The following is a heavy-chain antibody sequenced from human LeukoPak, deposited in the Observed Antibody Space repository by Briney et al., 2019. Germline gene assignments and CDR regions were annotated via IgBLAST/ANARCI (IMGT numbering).Heavy chain of an antibody. CDR2: ISSSGGRT. Sequence: GGSLRLSCAASGFIFRSYAMSWVRQAPGKGLEWVSGISSSGGRTYYADSVKGRFTISRDNSKNTLYLQMNSLRAEDTAVYYCASNTVHNYDFWSGYGERGWYFDLWGRGTLVTVSS. J-gene: IGHJ2*01. D-gene: IGHD3-3*01. CDR3: ASNTVHNYDFWSGYGERGWYFDL. CDR1: GFIFRSYA. V-gene: IGHV3-23*01.